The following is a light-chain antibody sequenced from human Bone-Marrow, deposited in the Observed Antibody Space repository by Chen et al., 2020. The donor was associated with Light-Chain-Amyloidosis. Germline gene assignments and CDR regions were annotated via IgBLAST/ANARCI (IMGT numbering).Light chain of an antibody. Sequence: SYVLTQPSSVLVAPGQTATIACVGNNIGSSSVHWYQQTPGQAPLLVVYDDSDRPSGIPDRLSGSNSGNTATLTISRVESGDEADYYCHVLDRSSDRPVFGGGTKLTVL. CDR3: HVLDRSSDRPV. J-gene: IGLJ3*02. CDR2: DDS. CDR1: NIGSSS. V-gene: IGLV3-21*02.